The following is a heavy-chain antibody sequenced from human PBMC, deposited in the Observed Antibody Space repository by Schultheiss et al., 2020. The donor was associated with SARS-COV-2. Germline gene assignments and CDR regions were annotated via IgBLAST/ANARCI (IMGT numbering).Heavy chain of an antibody. V-gene: IGHV3-33*08. CDR3: ARDRVADAYYYGMDV. CDR1: GFTFSRYD. CDR2: IWYDGSNK. Sequence: GGSLRLSCAASGFTFSRYDMNWVRQAPGKGLEWVAVIWYDGSNKYYADSVKGRFTISRDNSKNTLYLQMNSLRAEDTAVYYCARDRVADAYYYGMDVWGQGTTVTVSS. J-gene: IGHJ6*02. D-gene: IGHD6-19*01.